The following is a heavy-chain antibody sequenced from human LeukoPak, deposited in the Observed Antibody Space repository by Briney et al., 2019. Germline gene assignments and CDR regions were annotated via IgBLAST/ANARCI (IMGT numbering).Heavy chain of an antibody. V-gene: IGHV4-59*01. Sequence: WEALPLTCTVSGASMSSYYMSWIRQPPGKGLEWIGYIYYSGSTTCNPSVKSRVAMSVDTSKKQFSLKLSSLTAADTAVYYCARGGTAVIAPYASDIWGQGTMVTVSS. D-gene: IGHD4-23*01. CDR1: GASMSSYY. J-gene: IGHJ3*02. CDR3: ARGGTAVIAPYASDI. CDR2: IYYSGST.